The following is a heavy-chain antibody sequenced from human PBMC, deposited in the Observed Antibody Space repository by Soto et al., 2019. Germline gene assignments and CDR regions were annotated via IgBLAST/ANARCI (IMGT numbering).Heavy chain of an antibody. CDR3: ARRHSDYCXGDSCYQYFYFFFGMDV. CDR2: ISDSGSTI. V-gene: IGHV3-48*03. CDR1: GFTFSSYE. Sequence: GVLRLSCAVSGFTFSSYEMNWVRQAPGKGLEWVSYISDSGSTIYYADSVKGRFTISRDNARNSLYLQMNSLRAEDTAVYYCARRHSDYCXGDSCYQYFYFFFGMDVWGQGTTVTVSS. D-gene: IGHD2-15*01. J-gene: IGHJ6*02.